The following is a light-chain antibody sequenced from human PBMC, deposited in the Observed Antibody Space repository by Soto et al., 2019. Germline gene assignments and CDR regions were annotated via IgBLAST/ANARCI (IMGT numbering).Light chain of an antibody. Sequence: QSALTQPASVSGSPGQWTTISCTGTSSDVGGYNYVSWYQHHPGKAPKLMIYDVTNRPSGVSNRFSGSKSGNTASLTVSGLQTEDEADYYCSSYTSSNTYVFGTGTKVTVL. V-gene: IGLV2-14*03. CDR3: SSYTSSNTYV. J-gene: IGLJ1*01. CDR2: DVT. CDR1: SSDVGGYNY.